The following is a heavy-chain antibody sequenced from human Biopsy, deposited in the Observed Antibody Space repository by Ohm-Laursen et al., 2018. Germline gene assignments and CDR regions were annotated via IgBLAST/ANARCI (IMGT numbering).Heavy chain of an antibody. CDR1: GYAVNDYF. CDR2: ISPNSGGT. J-gene: IGHJ3*01. CDR3: ARDIMNRIAGLVARSDVFDV. D-gene: IGHD3-16*01. V-gene: IGHV1-2*02. Sequence: AASVKVSCKGSGYAVNDYFLHWLRQAPGQGPEWMGWISPNSGGTNYAQKFQGRVTMTTDTSTSTVCLELRRLISDDTAVYYCARDIMNRIAGLVARSDVFDVWGQGTLVTVSS.